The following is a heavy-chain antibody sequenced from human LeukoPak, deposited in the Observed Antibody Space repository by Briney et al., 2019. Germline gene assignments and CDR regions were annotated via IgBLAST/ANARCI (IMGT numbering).Heavy chain of an antibody. CDR1: GFTVSSNY. D-gene: IGHD6-13*01. J-gene: IGHJ4*02. V-gene: IGHV3-53*01. Sequence: GGSLRLSCAASGFTVSSNYMSWVRQAPGKGLEWVSVIYSGGSTYYADSVKGRFTISRDNSKNTLYLQMNSLRAEDTAVYYCARVIQDPIAADLIFDYWGQGTLVTVSS. CDR3: ARVIQDPIAADLIFDY. CDR2: IYSGGST.